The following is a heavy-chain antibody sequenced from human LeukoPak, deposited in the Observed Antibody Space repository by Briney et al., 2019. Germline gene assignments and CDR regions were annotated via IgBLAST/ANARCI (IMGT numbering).Heavy chain of an antibody. CDR3: ARPVQYYYGSGMGYFDY. V-gene: IGHV4-39*07. D-gene: IGHD3-10*01. Sequence: SETLSLTCTVSGGSISSSSYYWGWIRQPPGKGLEWIGSIYYSGSTYYNPSLKSRVTISVDTSKNQFSLKLSSVTAADTAVYYCARPVQYYYGSGMGYFDYWGQGTLVTVSS. CDR1: GGSISSSSYY. CDR2: IYYSGST. J-gene: IGHJ4*02.